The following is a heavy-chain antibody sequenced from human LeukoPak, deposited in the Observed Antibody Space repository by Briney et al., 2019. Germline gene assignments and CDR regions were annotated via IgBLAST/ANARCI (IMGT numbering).Heavy chain of an antibody. D-gene: IGHD6-19*01. V-gene: IGHV4-39*07. Sequence: SETLALTCTVSGGSIRSSNYHWGWIRQPPGKGLEWIGSIYYSGSTYYNPSLKSRVTISVDTSKNQFSLKLSSVTAADTAVYYCARDQAVAGTRQFDYWGQGTLVTVSS. CDR1: GGSIRSSNYH. CDR3: ARDQAVAGTRQFDY. CDR2: IYYSGST. J-gene: IGHJ4*02.